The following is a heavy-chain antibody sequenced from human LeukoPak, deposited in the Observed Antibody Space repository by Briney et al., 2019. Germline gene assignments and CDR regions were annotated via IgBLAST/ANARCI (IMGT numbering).Heavy chain of an antibody. V-gene: IGHV4-38-2*02. Sequence: SETLSLTCTVSGYSISSSYYWGWIRQPPGKGLEWIGSIYYSGSTYYNPSLKSRVTISVDTSKNQFSLKLSSVTAADTAVYYCASLGDILTGYYTADAFDIWGQGTMVTVSS. J-gene: IGHJ3*02. D-gene: IGHD3-9*01. CDR2: IYYSGST. CDR3: ASLGDILTGYYTADAFDI. CDR1: GYSISSSYY.